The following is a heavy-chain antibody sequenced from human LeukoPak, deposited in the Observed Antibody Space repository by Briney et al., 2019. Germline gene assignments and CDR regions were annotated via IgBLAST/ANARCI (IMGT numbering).Heavy chain of an antibody. CDR3: ARGWLEWLLYVNYYYYYMDV. CDR1: GDSVSSNSAA. Sequence: SQTLSLTCAISGDSVSSNSAAWNWIRQSPSRGLEWLGRTYYRSKWYNDYAVSVKSRITINPDTSKNQFSLQLNSVTPEDTAVYYCARGWLEWLLYVNYYYYYMDVWGKGTTVTVSS. CDR2: TYYRSKWYN. D-gene: IGHD3-3*01. J-gene: IGHJ6*03. V-gene: IGHV6-1*01.